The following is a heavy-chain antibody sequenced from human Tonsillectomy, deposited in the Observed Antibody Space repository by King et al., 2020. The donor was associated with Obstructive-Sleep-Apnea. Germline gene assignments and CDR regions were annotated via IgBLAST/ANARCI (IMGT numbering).Heavy chain of an antibody. V-gene: IGHV3-30*04. J-gene: IGHJ4*02. CDR2: ISYDGSNK. D-gene: IGHD3-22*01. CDR1: GFTFSSFD. CDR3: AREEDYYVSSGYYYYCDC. Sequence: VQLVESGGGVVQPGRALRLSCTASGFTFSSFDMHWVRQAPGKGLEWVAVISYDGSNKYYADSVKGGFTISRDTYKNTLYMQMNSLRAEDTAVYYCAREEDYYVSSGYYYYCDCWGQGTLVTVSS.